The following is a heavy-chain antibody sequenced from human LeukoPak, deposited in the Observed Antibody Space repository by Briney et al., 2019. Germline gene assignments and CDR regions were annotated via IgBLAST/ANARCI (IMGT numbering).Heavy chain of an antibody. CDR3: ARADCTGGVCYTNWYFDL. D-gene: IGHD2-8*02. V-gene: IGHV4-59*01. CDR2: IYYSGST. CDR1: GGSISSYY. Sequence: PSETLSLTCTVSGGSISSYYWSWIRQPPGKGLEWIGYIYYSGSTNYNPSLKSRVTISVDTSKNQFSLKLSSVTAADTAVYYCARADCTGGVCYTNWYFDLWSRGTLVTVSS. J-gene: IGHJ2*01.